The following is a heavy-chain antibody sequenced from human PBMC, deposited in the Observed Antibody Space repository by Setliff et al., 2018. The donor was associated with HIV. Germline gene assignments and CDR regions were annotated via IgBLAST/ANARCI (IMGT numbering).Heavy chain of an antibody. V-gene: IGHV1-2*06. CDR1: GYTFGYNY. Sequence: ASVKVSCKTSGYTFGYNYIRWVRQAPGQGLEWMGRIAPNSGDTKYAQKFEGRVTVTRDTSINTVYMEVSSLRSDDTAVYYCSRDVGVPGRGNALDYWGQGTQVTVSS. CDR3: SRDVGVPGRGNALDY. D-gene: IGHD1-26*01. CDR2: IAPNSGDT. J-gene: IGHJ4*02.